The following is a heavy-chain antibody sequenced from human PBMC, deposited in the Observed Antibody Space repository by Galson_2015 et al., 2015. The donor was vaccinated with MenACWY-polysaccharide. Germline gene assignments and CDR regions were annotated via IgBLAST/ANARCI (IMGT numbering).Heavy chain of an antibody. D-gene: IGHD3-22*01. V-gene: IGHV3-21*01. J-gene: IGHJ4*02. Sequence: SLRLSCAASGFTFSSYSMNWVRQAPGKGLEWVSSISSSGSYIYYADSVKGRFTISRDNAKNSPYLQMNSLRAEDTAVYYCAREDSGGYYQLDYWGQGTLVTVSS. CDR2: ISSSGSYI. CDR1: GFTFSSYS. CDR3: AREDSGGYYQLDY.